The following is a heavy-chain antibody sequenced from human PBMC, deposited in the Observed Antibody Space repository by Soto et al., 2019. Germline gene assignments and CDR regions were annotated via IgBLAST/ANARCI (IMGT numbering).Heavy chain of an antibody. D-gene: IGHD1-1*01. CDR3: ARGRGDFDPKNSARQLYYYYYYGMDV. Sequence: ASVKVSCKASGGTFSSYAISWVRQAPGQGLEWMGGIIPIFGTANYAQKFQGRVTITADESTSTAYMELSSLRSEDTAVYYCARGRGDFDPKNSARQLYYYYYYGMDVWGQGTTVTVSS. V-gene: IGHV1-69*13. CDR2: IIPIFGTA. J-gene: IGHJ6*02. CDR1: GGTFSSYA.